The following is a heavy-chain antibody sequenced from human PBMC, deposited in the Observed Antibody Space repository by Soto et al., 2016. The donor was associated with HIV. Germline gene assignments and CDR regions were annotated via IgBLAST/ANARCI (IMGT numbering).Heavy chain of an antibody. V-gene: IGHV3-73*01. D-gene: IGHD6-19*01. J-gene: IGHJ4*02. Sequence: EVQLVESGGGLVQPGGSLKLSCAASGFTFSGSAMHWVRQASGKGLEWVGRIRSKANSYATAYAASVKGRFTISRDDSKNTAYLQMNSLKTEDTAVYYCTRHSAQWLSPFDYWGQGTLVTVSS. CDR1: GFTFSGSA. CDR2: IRSKANSYAT. CDR3: TRHSAQWLSPFDY.